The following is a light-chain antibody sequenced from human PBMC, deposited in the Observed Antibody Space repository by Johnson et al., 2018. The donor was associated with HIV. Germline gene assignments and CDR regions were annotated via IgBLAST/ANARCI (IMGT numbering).Light chain of an antibody. CDR1: SSNIGNNY. J-gene: IGLJ1*01. CDR2: DNN. CDR3: GTWDSSLSALYV. V-gene: IGLV1-51*01. Sequence: HSVLTQPPSVSAAPGQKVTISCSGSSSNIGNNYVSWLQQLPGTAPKLLIYDNNKRPSGIPDRFSGSKSGTSATLGITGLQTGDEADYYCGTWDSSLSALYVFGTSTKVTVL.